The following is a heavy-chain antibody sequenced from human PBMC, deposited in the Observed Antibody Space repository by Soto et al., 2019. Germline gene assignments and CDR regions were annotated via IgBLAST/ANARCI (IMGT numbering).Heavy chain of an antibody. D-gene: IGHD5-18*01. V-gene: IGHV3-23*01. Sequence: GGSLRLSCAASGFSFGDYAMSWVRQAPGKGLEWVSGISGTGSRTSYADSVRGRFTISRDNVNNTLSLQMDSLRAEDTAVYYCARGGRYTYGYGDYSYGMDVWGQGTTVTVSS. CDR2: ISGTGSRT. CDR1: GFSFGDYA. CDR3: ARGGRYTYGYGDYSYGMDV. J-gene: IGHJ6*02.